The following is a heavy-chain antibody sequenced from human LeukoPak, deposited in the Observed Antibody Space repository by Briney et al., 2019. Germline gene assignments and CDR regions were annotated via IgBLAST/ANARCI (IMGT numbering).Heavy chain of an antibody. J-gene: IGHJ4*02. CDR2: ISVGGSGT. V-gene: IGHV3-74*03. Sequence: GGSLRLSCAASGFTFSSSWMHWVRQTPGKGLVWVSRISVGGSGTTYADSVKGRFTISRDNAKNTLYLQMDSLRAEDTAVYYCARDLNRRVFTDYWGQGTLVTVSS. CDR3: ARDLNRRVFTDY. CDR1: GFTFSSSW.